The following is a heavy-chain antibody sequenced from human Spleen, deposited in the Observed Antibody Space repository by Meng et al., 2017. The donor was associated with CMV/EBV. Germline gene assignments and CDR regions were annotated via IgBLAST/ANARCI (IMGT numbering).Heavy chain of an antibody. V-gene: IGHV1-46*01. CDR2: ISHSDTT. Sequence: CKASGYEITSYYLHGVRQAPGQGLEWMGIISHSDTTTYEQNFQGRVTMTRDTSTNTVYMELNSLQSEDTAVYYCVRGCTSTGCFTYWGQGTLVTVSS. CDR3: VRGCTSTGCFTY. J-gene: IGHJ4*02. CDR1: GYEITSYY. D-gene: IGHD2-2*02.